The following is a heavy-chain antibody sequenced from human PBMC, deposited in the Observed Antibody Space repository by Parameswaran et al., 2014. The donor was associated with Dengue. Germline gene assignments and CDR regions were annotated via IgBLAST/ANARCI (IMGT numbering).Heavy chain of an antibody. Sequence: WVRQAPGQGLEWMGMIDPSGGSTSYAQNFQGRVTMTRDTSTSTVYMELSSLRSEDTALYFCARGGHLEKYSLYPNFDYWGQGTLVTVSS. CDR3: ARGGHLEKYSLYPNFDY. CDR2: IDPSGGST. V-gene: IGHV1-46*01. J-gene: IGHJ4*02. D-gene: IGHD3-3*01.